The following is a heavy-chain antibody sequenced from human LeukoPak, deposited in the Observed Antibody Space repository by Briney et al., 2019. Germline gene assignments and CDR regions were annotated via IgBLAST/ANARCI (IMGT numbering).Heavy chain of an antibody. J-gene: IGHJ4*02. CDR3: ARSVTMVRGVITGIIDY. CDR2: IYTSGST. D-gene: IGHD3-10*01. CDR1: GGSISSYY. V-gene: IGHV4-4*07. Sequence: SETLSLTCTVSGGSISSYYWSWIRQPAGKGLEWIGRIYTSGSTNYNPSLKSRVTMSVDTSENQFSLKLSSVTAADTAVYYCARSVTMVRGVITGIIDYWGQGTLVTVSS.